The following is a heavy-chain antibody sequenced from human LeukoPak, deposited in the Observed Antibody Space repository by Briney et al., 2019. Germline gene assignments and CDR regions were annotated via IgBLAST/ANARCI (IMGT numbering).Heavy chain of an antibody. Sequence: GGSLRLSCAASGFTFSDYNMRWIRQAPGKGLEWVSSISRSGSTKYYADSVKGRFTISRDNAKNSLFLQMNSLRAEDTAVYYCAKIHCSGGSCHPPSDFDYWGQGTLVTVSS. CDR3: AKIHCSGGSCHPPSDFDY. V-gene: IGHV3-11*04. J-gene: IGHJ4*02. CDR2: ISRSGSTK. D-gene: IGHD2-15*01. CDR1: GFTFSDYN.